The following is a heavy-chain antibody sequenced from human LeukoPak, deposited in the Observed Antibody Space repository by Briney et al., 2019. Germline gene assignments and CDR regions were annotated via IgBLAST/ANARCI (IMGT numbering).Heavy chain of an antibody. CDR1: GFTFSSYE. J-gene: IGHJ4*02. D-gene: IGHD5-12*01. CDR3: ARDRKWLRFFRFPASEKVSINDY. V-gene: IGHV3-48*03. Sequence: PGGSLRLSCAASGFTFSSYEMNWVRQAPGKGLEWVSYISSSGSTIYYADSVKGRFTISRDNAKNSLYLQMNSLRAEDTAVYYCARDRKWLRFFRFPASEKVSINDYWGQGTLVTVSS. CDR2: ISSSGSTI.